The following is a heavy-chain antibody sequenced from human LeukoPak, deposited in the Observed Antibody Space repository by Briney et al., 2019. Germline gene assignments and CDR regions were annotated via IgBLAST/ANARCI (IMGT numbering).Heavy chain of an antibody. J-gene: IGHJ5*02. V-gene: IGHV3-30*04. CDR1: GFTFSSYA. Sequence: GGSLRLSCAASGFTFSSYAVYWVRQAPGKGLEWVALISYDGSYKYYADSVKGRFTISRDNSKKTVYLQMNSLSVEDTAVYYCAKDYYDPSWGQGTLVTVSS. D-gene: IGHD3-22*01. CDR2: ISYDGSYK. CDR3: AKDYYDPS.